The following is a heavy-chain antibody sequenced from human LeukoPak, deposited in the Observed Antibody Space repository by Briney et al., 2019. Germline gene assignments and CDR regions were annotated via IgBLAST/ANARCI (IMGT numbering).Heavy chain of an antibody. CDR1: GYTFPTYA. D-gene: IGHD3-3*01. CDR3: ATLGPAGFFFDY. CDR2: INAGNGNT. Sequence: GASVKVSCKASGYTFPTYAMYWVRQAPGQRLEWMGWINAGNGNTKYSQKFQGRVTITRDTSASTAYMELSSLRSEDTAVYYCATLGPAGFFFDYWGQGTLVTVSS. J-gene: IGHJ4*02. V-gene: IGHV1-3*01.